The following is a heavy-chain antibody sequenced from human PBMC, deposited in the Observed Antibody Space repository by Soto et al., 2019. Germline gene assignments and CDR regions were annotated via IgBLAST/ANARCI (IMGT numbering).Heavy chain of an antibody. CDR2: TYYRSKWYN. D-gene: IGHD6-6*01. J-gene: IGHJ4*02. V-gene: IGHV6-1*01. CDR1: GDSVSINSAA. CDR3: ARVGQLARGRYFDY. Sequence: SPTLSLTCAISGDSVSINSAAWDWIRPSPSRGLEWLGRTYYRSKWYNDYAVSVKSRITINPDTSKNQFSLQLNSVTPEDTAVYYCARVGQLARGRYFDYWGQGTLVNVSS.